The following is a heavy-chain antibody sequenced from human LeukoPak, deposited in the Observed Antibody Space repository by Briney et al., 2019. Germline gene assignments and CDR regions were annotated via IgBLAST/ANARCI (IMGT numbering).Heavy chain of an antibody. Sequence: SVKVSCKASGGTFSSYDISWVRQAPGQGLEWMGGIMPMFGKANYAQKFQGRVTTTADKATSTAYMELSSLRSEDTAVYYCARGPRITIFGVVMANDAFDIWGQGTMVTVSS. CDR3: ARGPRITIFGVVMANDAFDI. CDR1: GGTFSSYD. V-gene: IGHV1-69*06. D-gene: IGHD3-3*01. J-gene: IGHJ3*02. CDR2: IMPMFGKA.